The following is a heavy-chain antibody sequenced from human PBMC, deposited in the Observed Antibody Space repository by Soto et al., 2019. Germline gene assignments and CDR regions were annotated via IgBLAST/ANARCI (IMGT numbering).Heavy chain of an antibody. CDR1: GYTYTSYG. CDR2: INIYDGHI. CDR3: ARDIDFTIDY. V-gene: IGHV1-18*01. Sequence: ASVKVSCKASGYTYTSYGIGWMRQAPGQGLEWMGWINIYDGHINYAQKFQDRTTLTTDTSTNTAYMELRALISDDTAVYYCARDIDFTIDYWG. J-gene: IGHJ4*01. D-gene: IGHD3-9*01.